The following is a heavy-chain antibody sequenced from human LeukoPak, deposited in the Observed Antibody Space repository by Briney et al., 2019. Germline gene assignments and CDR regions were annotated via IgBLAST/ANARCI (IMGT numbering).Heavy chain of an antibody. Sequence: GESLKISXKGSGYSFTSYWIGWVRQMPGKGLEWTGIIYPGDSDTRYSPSFQGQVTISADKSISTAYLQWSSLKASDTAMYYCARHVDLRSGYDPIYYYYYYMDVWGKGTTVTVSS. CDR3: ARHVDLRSGYDPIYYYYYYMDV. D-gene: IGHD5-12*01. CDR2: IYPGDSDT. J-gene: IGHJ6*03. V-gene: IGHV5-51*01. CDR1: GYSFTSYW.